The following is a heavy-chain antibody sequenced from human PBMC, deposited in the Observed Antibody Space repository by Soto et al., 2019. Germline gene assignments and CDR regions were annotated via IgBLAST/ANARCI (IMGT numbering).Heavy chain of an antibody. CDR2: IYYSGST. Sequence: PSETLSLTCTVSGGSISSGDHYWSWIRQPPGKGLEWIGYIYYSGSTYYNPSLKSRVTISVDTSKNQFSLKLSSVTAADTAVYYCARAGLEWSYNWFDPWGQGTLVTVSS. D-gene: IGHD3-3*01. CDR3: ARAGLEWSYNWFDP. J-gene: IGHJ5*02. V-gene: IGHV4-30-4*01. CDR1: GGSISSGDHY.